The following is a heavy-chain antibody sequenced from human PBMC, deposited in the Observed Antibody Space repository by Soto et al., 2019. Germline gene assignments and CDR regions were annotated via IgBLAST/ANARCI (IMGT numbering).Heavy chain of an antibody. CDR2: INPSGGSA. D-gene: IGHD6-19*01. V-gene: IGHV1-46*01. Sequence: GASVKVSCKASGYTFTSYYMHWVRQAPGQGLEWMGIINPSGGSASYAQKFQGRVTMTRDTSTSTVYMELSSLTSEDTAVYYCVRDFWQWLVQYYYGMAVWGQGTTVTVSS. J-gene: IGHJ6*02. CDR1: GYTFTSYY. CDR3: VRDFWQWLVQYYYGMAV.